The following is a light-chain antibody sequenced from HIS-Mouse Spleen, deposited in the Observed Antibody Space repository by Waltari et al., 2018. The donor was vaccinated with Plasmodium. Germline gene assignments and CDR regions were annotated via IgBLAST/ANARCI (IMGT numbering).Light chain of an antibody. CDR2: DDS. CDR3: QVWDSSSDHPV. Sequence: HVLTQPLPVSVAPGQTARITCGGNKIRRQSVHWYQQMPGQAPVLVVYDDSDRPSGIPERFSGSNSGNTATLTISRVEAGDEADYYCQVWDSSSDHPVFGGGTKLTVL. J-gene: IGLJ2*01. CDR1: KIRRQS. V-gene: IGLV3-21*02.